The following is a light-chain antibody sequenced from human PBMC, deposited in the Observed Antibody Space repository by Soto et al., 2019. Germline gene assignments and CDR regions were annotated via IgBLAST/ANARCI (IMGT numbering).Light chain of an antibody. CDR2: EAS. Sequence: DIHMAQSPPSLSASVGDIVTITCRASHNIVTYLNWYQQKAGKAPSLLIYEASHLQSGVPFRFFVLGSVTEFTLTIDNLLHEYAATDYCQQSHSTPPTFGPGTKLEIK. V-gene: IGKV1-39*01. CDR1: HNIVTY. J-gene: IGKJ2*01. CDR3: QQSHSTPPT.